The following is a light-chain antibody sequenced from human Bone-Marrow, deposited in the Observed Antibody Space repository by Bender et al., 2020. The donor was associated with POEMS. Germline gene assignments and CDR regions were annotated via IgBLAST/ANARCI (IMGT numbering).Light chain of an antibody. CDR1: SSDIGNYNL. Sequence: QSALTQAASVSGSPGQSITISCTGTSSDIGNYNLVSCYQQHPGKVPKLMIYEVNKRPSGVPDRFSSSKSGNTASLTISGLQAEDEADYYCSSYTTSRTVVFGGGTKLTVL. CDR2: EVN. CDR3: SSYTTSRTVV. J-gene: IGLJ2*01. V-gene: IGLV2-14*02.